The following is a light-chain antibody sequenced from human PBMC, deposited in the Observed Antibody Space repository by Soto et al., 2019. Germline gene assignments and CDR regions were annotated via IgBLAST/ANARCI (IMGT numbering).Light chain of an antibody. J-gene: IGLJ1*01. CDR2: ANN. CDR3: QSYDSSLSGFV. CDR1: SSNIGAGFD. Sequence: QAVVTQPPSVSGAPGQRVTISCTGASSNIGAGFDVHWYQLLPGTAPKLLISANNNRPSGVPDRFSGSKSGTSASLAITGLQAEDEADYYCQSYDSSLSGFVFGTGTKVTV. V-gene: IGLV1-40*01.